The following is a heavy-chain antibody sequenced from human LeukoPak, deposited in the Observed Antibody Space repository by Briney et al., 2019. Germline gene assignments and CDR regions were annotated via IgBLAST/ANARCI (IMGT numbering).Heavy chain of an antibody. V-gene: IGHV4-4*02. CDR3: ARGYCSSTSCLPFDY. CDR2: ISHSGST. Sequence: SETLSLTCAVSGGSISSSNWWSWVRQPPGKGLEWLGEISHSGSTDYNPSLKSRVTMSVDKSKNQFSLKLSSVTAADTAVYYCARGYCSSTSCLPFDYWGQGTLVTVSS. CDR1: GGSISSSNW. J-gene: IGHJ4*02. D-gene: IGHD2-2*01.